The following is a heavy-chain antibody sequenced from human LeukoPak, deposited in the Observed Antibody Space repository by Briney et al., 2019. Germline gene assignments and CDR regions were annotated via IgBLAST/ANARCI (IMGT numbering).Heavy chain of an antibody. CDR3: ARDPFRDYDSSGYFDF. J-gene: IGHJ4*02. CDR2: ISYDGSNK. Sequence: GGSLRLSCAASGFTFSSYGIYWVRQAPGKGLEWVAVISYDGSNKYYADSVKGRFTISRDNAKNSLHLQMNSLRAEDTAVYYCARDPFRDYDSSGYFDFWGQGTPVTVSS. CDR1: GFTFSSYG. V-gene: IGHV3-30*03. D-gene: IGHD3-22*01.